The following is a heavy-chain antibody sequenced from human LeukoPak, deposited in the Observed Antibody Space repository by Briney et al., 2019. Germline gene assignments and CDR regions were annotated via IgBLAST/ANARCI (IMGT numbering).Heavy chain of an antibody. V-gene: IGHV3-23*01. J-gene: IGHJ5*02. CDR3: AKGQYSGSYNWFDP. CDR2: VSGGGGST. D-gene: IGHD1-26*01. CDR1: GFTFSSYA. Sequence: PGGSLRLSCAASGFTFSSYAMSWVRQAPGKGLEWDSAVSGGGGSTYYADSVKGRFTISRDNSKNTLYLQMNSLRAEDTAVYYCAKGQYSGSYNWFDPWGQGTLVTVSS.